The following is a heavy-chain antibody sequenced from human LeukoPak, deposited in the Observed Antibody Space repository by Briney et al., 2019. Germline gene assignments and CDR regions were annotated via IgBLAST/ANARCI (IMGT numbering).Heavy chain of an antibody. CDR2: IHSDGTT. V-gene: IGHV4-4*09. J-gene: IGHJ4*02. Sequence: SETLSLTCSVSGGSLTNYYWGWVRQPPGEGLEYIGYIHSDGTTNYNPSLKSRVTVSLDTSRTHFSLRLSFVTAADTAVYFCARLNYRGGEALHFDYWGQGTLVAVSS. CDR3: ARLNYRGGEALHFDY. D-gene: IGHD3-16*01. CDR1: GGSLTNYY.